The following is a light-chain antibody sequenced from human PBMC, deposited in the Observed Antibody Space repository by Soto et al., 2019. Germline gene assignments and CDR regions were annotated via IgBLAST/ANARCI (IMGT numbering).Light chain of an antibody. V-gene: IGKV3-15*01. CDR3: RRSNNCQYT. CDR2: GAS. J-gene: IGKJ2*01. CDR1: QSVRDN. Sequence: EIVMTHSPATLSVSPGERATLSCRASQSVRDNLAWYQQKPGQAPRLLIYGASTRATGIPARFSGSGSGTEFTLTIKSLESEDFELYFCRRSNNCQYTFGQGIMLEIK.